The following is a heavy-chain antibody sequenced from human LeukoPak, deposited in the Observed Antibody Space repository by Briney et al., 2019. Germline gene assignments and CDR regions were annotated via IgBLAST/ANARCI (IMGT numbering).Heavy chain of an antibody. V-gene: IGHV4-4*02. D-gene: IGHD2-8*01. Sequence: PSETLSLTCAVSGGSISSSTNWWSWVRQPPGKGLEWIGEIYHSGGTNYNPSLKSRITISVDKSQNQFSLKVNSLTAADTAVYYCATNGYYCMDVWGKGTTVTVSS. J-gene: IGHJ6*03. CDR2: IYHSGGT. CDR1: GGSISSSTNW. CDR3: ATNGYYCMDV.